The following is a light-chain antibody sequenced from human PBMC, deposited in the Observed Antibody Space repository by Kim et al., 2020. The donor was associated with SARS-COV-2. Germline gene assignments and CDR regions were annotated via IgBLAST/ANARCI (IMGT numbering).Light chain of an antibody. V-gene: IGKV3-11*01. Sequence: EIVLTQSPATLSLSPGERATLSCRASQSVSSYLAWYQQKPGQAPMLLIYDASNRATGIPARFSGSGSGTDFTLTISSLEPEDFAVYYCQQRSNGPPLTFGGGTKVDIK. J-gene: IGKJ4*01. CDR2: DAS. CDR3: QQRSNGPPLT. CDR1: QSVSSY.